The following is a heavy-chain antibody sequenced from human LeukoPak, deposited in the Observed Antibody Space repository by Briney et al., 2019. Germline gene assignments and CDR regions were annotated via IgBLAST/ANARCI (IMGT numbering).Heavy chain of an antibody. Sequence: GGSLRLSCAASGFTFSVYWMTWVRQAPGKGLEWVANIKQDGSEKNYVDSVKGRFTISRDNAKNSLYLQMNSLRAEDTAVYYCARDRLVALNWGQGTLVTVSS. CDR2: IKQDGSEK. CDR3: ARDRLVALN. CDR1: GFTFSVYW. D-gene: IGHD5-12*01. V-gene: IGHV3-7*01. J-gene: IGHJ4*02.